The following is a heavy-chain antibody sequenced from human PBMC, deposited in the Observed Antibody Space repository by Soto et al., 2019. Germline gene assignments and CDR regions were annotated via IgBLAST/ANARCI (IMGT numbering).Heavy chain of an antibody. CDR3: ARDGGYCSSTSCYTEWYFDL. V-gene: IGHV3-64*02. CDR1: GFTFSSYA. Sequence: EVQLVESGEGLVQPGGSLRLSCAASGFTFSSYAMHWVRQAPGKGLEYVSAISSNGGSTYYADSVKGRFTISRDNSKNPLYLQMGSLRAEDMAVYYCARDGGYCSSTSCYTEWYFDLWGRGTLVTVYS. J-gene: IGHJ2*01. D-gene: IGHD2-2*02. CDR2: ISSNGGST.